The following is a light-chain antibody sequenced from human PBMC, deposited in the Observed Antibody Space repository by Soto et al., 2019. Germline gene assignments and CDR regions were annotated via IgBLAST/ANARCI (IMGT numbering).Light chain of an antibody. CDR1: QSVSSY. V-gene: IGKV3D-15*01. Sequence: TQSPTTLSFSRREGSDLSCRSSQSVSSYLAWYQQKPGQAPRLLIYDASNRATGIPARFSASGSRTEFSPTISSLQSEDFAVYYCQQYNNWPRTFGQGTKVDIK. CDR3: QQYNNWPRT. CDR2: DAS. J-gene: IGKJ1*01.